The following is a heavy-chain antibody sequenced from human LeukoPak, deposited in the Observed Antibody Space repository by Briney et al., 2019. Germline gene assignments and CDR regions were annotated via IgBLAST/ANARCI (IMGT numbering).Heavy chain of an antibody. J-gene: IGHJ4*02. CDR3: ARVVVDILTGYYTYYFDY. V-gene: IGHV4-34*01. D-gene: IGHD3-9*01. Sequence: SETLSLTCAVYGGSFSGYYWSWIRQPPGKGLEWVGEINHSGSTNYNPSLKSRVTISVYTSKNQFSLKLSSVTAADTAVYYCARVVVDILTGYYTYYFDYWGQGTLVTVSS. CDR1: GGSFSGYY. CDR2: INHSGST.